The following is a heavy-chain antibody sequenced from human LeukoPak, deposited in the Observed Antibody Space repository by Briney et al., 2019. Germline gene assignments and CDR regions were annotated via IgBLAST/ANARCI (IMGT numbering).Heavy chain of an antibody. V-gene: IGHV3-23*01. CDR2: ISGSGGST. Sequence: GGSLRLSCAASGFTFSSYAMSWVRQAPGKGLEWVSAISGSGGSTYYAGSVKGRFTISRDNSKNTLYLQMNSLRAEDTAVYYCAKDKNDYVWGSYRSIDYWGQGTLVTVSS. CDR3: AKDKNDYVWGSYRSIDY. J-gene: IGHJ4*02. D-gene: IGHD3-16*02. CDR1: GFTFSSYA.